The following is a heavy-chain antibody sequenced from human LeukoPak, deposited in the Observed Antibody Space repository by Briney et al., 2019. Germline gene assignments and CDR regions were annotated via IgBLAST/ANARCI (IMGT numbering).Heavy chain of an antibody. Sequence: GGSLRLSCAASGFTFSQYGMNWVRQAPGKGLGWVAVISFDGNDNYYADSVKGRFTISRDNSESDLFLQMNSLRTEDTALYYCAKARLPTNNWYSDSFDSWGQGTLVTVS. J-gene: IGHJ3*01. CDR2: ISFDGNDN. CDR3: AKARLPTNNWYSDSFDS. D-gene: IGHD1-7*01. V-gene: IGHV3-30*18. CDR1: GFTFSQYG.